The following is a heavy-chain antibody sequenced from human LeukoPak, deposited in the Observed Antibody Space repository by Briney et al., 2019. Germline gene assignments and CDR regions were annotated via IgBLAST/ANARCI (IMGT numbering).Heavy chain of an antibody. D-gene: IGHD3-10*01. CDR1: GFTFNDYW. V-gene: IGHV3-74*01. CDR3: ARPPALWFGEFDAFDI. CDR2: INNDGSIT. J-gene: IGHJ3*02. Sequence: GGSLRLSCAASGFTFNDYWMHWVRQAPGKGLVWVSHINNDGSITDYADSVKGRFTVSRDNAKSTVFLQMNSLRAEDTAVYYCARPPALWFGEFDAFDIWGQGTMVTVSS.